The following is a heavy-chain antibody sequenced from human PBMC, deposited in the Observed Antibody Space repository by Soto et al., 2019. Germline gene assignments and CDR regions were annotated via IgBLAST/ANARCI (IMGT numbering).Heavy chain of an antibody. V-gene: IGHV3-64*01. CDR1: GFTFSSYA. CDR2: ISSNGGST. J-gene: IGHJ4*02. D-gene: IGHD3-10*01. Sequence: GGSLRLSCAASGFTFSSYAMHWVRQAPGKGLEYVSAISSNGGSTYYANSVKGRFTISRDNSKNTLYLQMGSLRAEDMAVYYCARSLRRGPPFDYWGQGTLVTVSS. CDR3: ARSLRRGPPFDY.